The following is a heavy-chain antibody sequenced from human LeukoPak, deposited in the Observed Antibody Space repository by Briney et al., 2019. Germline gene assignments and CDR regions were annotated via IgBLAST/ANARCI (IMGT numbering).Heavy chain of an antibody. D-gene: IGHD6-13*01. Sequence: PGGSLRLSCTASGFTFGDYAMSWVRQAPGKGLEWVGFIRSKAYGGTTEYAASVKGRFTISRDDSKSIAYLQMNSLRAEDTAVYYCARDGAYSSSWYEAPGYFDYWGQGTLVTVSS. J-gene: IGHJ4*02. V-gene: IGHV3-49*04. CDR2: IRSKAYGGTT. CDR1: GFTFGDYA. CDR3: ARDGAYSSSWYEAPGYFDY.